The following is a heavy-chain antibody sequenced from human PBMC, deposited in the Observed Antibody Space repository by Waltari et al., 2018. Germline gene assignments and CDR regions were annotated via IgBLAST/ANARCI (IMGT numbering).Heavy chain of an antibody. CDR1: GFTFSSYG. CDR3: AKNGLGRDYYYYMDV. Sequence: QVQLVESGGGVVQPGRSLRLSCAASGFTFSSYGMHWVRQAPGKGLEWVAVIWYDGSNKYYAGSVKGRFTISRDNSKNTLYLQMNSLRAEDTAMYYCAKNGLGRDYYYYMDVWGKGTTVTVSS. D-gene: IGHD6-19*01. V-gene: IGHV3-33*08. CDR2: IWYDGSNK. J-gene: IGHJ6*03.